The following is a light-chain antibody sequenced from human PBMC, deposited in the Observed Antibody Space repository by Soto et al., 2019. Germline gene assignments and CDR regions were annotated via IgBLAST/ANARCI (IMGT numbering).Light chain of an antibody. CDR1: QDIAIY. V-gene: IGKV1-9*01. Sequence: DIQLTQSPSSLSASVVDRVTITGLASQDIAIYLAWYQQKPGEAPKLLIYAASTLYGGVPSRFSGSGSGTDFALTITSLQAEDFATYYCQQLRMYPSTFGGGTKVDIK. J-gene: IGKJ4*01. CDR3: QQLRMYPST. CDR2: AAS.